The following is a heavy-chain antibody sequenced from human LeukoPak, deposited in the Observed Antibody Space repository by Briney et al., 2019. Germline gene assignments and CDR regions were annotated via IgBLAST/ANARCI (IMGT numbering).Heavy chain of an antibody. CDR3: ARVRWLPDPYYFDY. CDR1: GYSFTIYG. V-gene: IGHV1-18*01. J-gene: IGHJ4*02. Sequence: SSVKVSCKSSGYSFTIYGISWVRQPPGQGMEWMGWISAYNGDTNYAQTLQGRVTMTTDTSTSTAYMELRSLRSDDTAVYYCARVRWLPDPYYFDYWGQGTLVTVSS. CDR2: ISAYNGDT. D-gene: IGHD5-24*01.